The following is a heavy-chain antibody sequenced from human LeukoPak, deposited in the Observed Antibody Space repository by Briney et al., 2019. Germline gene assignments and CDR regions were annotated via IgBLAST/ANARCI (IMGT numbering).Heavy chain of an antibody. CDR1: GYTFTSYA. CDR2: INAGNGNT. D-gene: IGHD5-12*01. V-gene: IGHV1-3*01. J-gene: IGHJ4*02. CDR3: AREYSGYDSPLYYFDY. Sequence: ASVKVSCKASGYTFTSYAMHWVRQAPGQRLEWMGWINAGNGNTKYSQEFQGRVTMTRDTSISTAYMELSRLRSDDTAVYYCAREYSGYDSPLYYFDYWGQGTLVTVSS.